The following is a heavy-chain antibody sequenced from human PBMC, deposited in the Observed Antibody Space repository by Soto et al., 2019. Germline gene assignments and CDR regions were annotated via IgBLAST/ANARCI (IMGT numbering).Heavy chain of an antibody. D-gene: IGHD3-10*01. V-gene: IGHV4-59*01. Sequence: QVQLQESGPGLVKPSETLSLTCTVSGGSISSYYWSWIRQPPGKGLEWIGYIYYSGSTNYNPSLQSRFTISVTTSKNQFSLKLSSVTAADTAVYYCARRYGSAFDFWGQGTMVTVSS. J-gene: IGHJ3*01. CDR1: GGSISSYY. CDR2: IYYSGST. CDR3: ARRYGSAFDF.